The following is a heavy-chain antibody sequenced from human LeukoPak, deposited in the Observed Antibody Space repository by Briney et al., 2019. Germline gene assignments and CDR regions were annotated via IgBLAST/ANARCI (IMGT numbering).Heavy chain of an antibody. CDR1: GYTFTSYG. CDR3: ARVDGYEIGGDAFKIDY. Sequence: ASVKVSCKASGYTFTSYGISWVRQAPGQGLEWMGWISAYNGNTNYAQKLQGRVTMTTDTSTSTAYMELRSLRSDDTAVYYCARVDGYEIGGDAFKIDYWGQGTLVTVSS. J-gene: IGHJ4*02. V-gene: IGHV1-18*01. CDR2: ISAYNGNT. D-gene: IGHD3-16*01.